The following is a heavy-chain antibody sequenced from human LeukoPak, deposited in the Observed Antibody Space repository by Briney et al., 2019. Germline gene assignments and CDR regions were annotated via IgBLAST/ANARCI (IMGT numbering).Heavy chain of an antibody. CDR1: GYTFTSYG. V-gene: IGHV1-18*01. CDR3: ARESGIVGAQSDAFDI. CDR2: VSAYNGNT. Sequence: ASVKVSCKASGYTFTSYGISWVRQAPGQGLEWMGWVSAYNGNTNYAQKLQGRVTMTTDTSTSTAYMELRSLRSDDTAVYYCARESGIVGAQSDAFDIWGQGTIVTVSS. J-gene: IGHJ3*02. D-gene: IGHD1-26*01.